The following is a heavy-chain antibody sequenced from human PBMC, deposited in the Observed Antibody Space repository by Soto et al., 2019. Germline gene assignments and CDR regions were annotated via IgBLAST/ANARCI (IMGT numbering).Heavy chain of an antibody. CDR2: ISYDGSNK. CDR1: GFPFSSYG. CDR3: AKATVTHRGRYYYYYMDV. V-gene: IGHV3-30*18. Sequence: GGSLRLSCAASGFPFSSYGMHWVRQAPGKGLEWVAVISYDGSNKYYADSVKGRFTISRDNSKNTLYLQMNSLRAEDTAVYYCAKATVTHRGRYYYYYMDVWGKGTTVTVSS. D-gene: IGHD4-17*01. J-gene: IGHJ6*03.